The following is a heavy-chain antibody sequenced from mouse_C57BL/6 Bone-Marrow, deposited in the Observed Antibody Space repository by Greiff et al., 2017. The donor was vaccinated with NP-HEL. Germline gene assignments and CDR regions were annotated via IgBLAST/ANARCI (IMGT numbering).Heavy chain of an antibody. J-gene: IGHJ3*01. D-gene: IGHD1-1*01. CDR3: ATAYCYGNSAFAY. V-gene: IGHV5-6*01. CDR2: ISSGGSYT. CDR1: GFTFSSYG. Sequence: EVKLLESGGDLVKPGGSLKLSCAASGFTFSSYGMSWVRQTPDKRLEWVATISSGGSYTYYPDSVKGRFTISRDNAKNTLYLQMSSLKSKDTAIYYCATAYCYGNSAFAYWGQGTLVTVSA.